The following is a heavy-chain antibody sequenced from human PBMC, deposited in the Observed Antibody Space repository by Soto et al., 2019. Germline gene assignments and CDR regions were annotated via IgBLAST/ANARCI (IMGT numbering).Heavy chain of an antibody. V-gene: IGHV4-39*01. CDR2: IYYSGST. CDR3: ARVKLAYCGGDCSDAFDI. CDR1: GGSISSSSYY. D-gene: IGHD2-21*01. J-gene: IGHJ3*02. Sequence: QLQLQESGPGLVKPSETLSLTCTVSGGSISSSSYYWGWIRQPPGKGLEWIGSIYYSGSTYYNPSLKSRVTISVDTSKNQFSLKLSSVTAADTAVYYCARVKLAYCGGDCSDAFDIWGQGTMVTVSS.